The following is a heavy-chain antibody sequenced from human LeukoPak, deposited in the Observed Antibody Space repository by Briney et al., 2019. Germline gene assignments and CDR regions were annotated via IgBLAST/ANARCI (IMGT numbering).Heavy chain of an antibody. CDR2: INHSGST. J-gene: IGHJ3*02. CDR3: ARVKPYGSGAYAFDI. V-gene: IGHV4-34*09. CDR1: GGSFSGYY. D-gene: IGHD3-10*01. Sequence: SETLSLTCAVYGGSFSGYYWSWIRQPPGKGLEWIGEINHSGSTNYNPSLKSRVTISVDTSKNQFSLKLSSVTAADTAVYYCARVKPYGSGAYAFDIWGQGTMVTVSS.